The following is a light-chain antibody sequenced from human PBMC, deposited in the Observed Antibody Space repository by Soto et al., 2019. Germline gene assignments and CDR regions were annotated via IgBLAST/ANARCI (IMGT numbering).Light chain of an antibody. J-gene: IGKJ1*01. CDR1: QSVSSYY. V-gene: IGKV3-20*01. CDR3: LQCGSSPWT. CDR2: AAS. Sequence: EIVLTQSPGTRSLSPGERATLSCRASQSVSSYYLAWYQQKPGQAPRLLIYAASSRATGIPDRFSGGGSGTDFTLTISRLEPEDFAVYYCLQCGSSPWTFGQGTKVEIK.